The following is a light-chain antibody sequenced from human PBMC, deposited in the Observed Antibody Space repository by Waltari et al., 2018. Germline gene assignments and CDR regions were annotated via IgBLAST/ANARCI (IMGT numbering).Light chain of an antibody. CDR1: GL. J-gene: IGLJ2*01. CDR2: DSY. CDR3: CGYGGTFTSV. V-gene: IGLV2-23*01. Sequence: ALTQPSSVSGSPGQSITVPCFDSGLPSGYQQHPGKAPTLIIYDSYQRPSGVSDPFPWSQSGTTASLTISGLQAEDEGVYYCCGYGGTFTSVFGGGTKVTVL.